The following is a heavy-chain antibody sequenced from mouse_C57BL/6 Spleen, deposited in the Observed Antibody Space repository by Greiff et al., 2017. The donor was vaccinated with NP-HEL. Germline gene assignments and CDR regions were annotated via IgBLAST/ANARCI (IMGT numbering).Heavy chain of an antibody. CDR3: ARWGGSRYYYAMDY. CDR2: IDPSDSYT. D-gene: IGHD1-1*01. J-gene: IGHJ4*01. CDR1: GYTFTSYW. V-gene: IGHV1-50*01. Sequence: QVQLQQPGAELVKPGASVKLSCKASGYTFTSYWMQWVKQRPGQGLEWIGEIDPSDSYTNYNQKFKGKATLTVDTSSSTAYMQLSSLTSEDSAVYYCARWGGSRYYYAMDYWGQGTSVTVSS.